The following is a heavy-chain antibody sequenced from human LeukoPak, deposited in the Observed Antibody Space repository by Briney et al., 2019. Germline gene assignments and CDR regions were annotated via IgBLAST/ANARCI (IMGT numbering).Heavy chain of an antibody. CDR2: IKQDGSEK. J-gene: IGHJ2*01. CDR1: GFTVGSDW. D-gene: IGHD3-3*01. Sequence: RVCTAAGGFTVGSDWMSGVRPAPGKWGEWVANIKQDGSEKYYVDSVKGRLTISRDNAKNSLYLQMNSLRAEDTAVYYCASFCDWYFDLWGRGTLVTVSS. V-gene: IGHV3-7*03. CDR3: ASFCDWYFDL.